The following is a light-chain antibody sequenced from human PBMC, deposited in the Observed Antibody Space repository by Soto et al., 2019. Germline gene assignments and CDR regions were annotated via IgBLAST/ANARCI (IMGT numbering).Light chain of an antibody. CDR2: GNT. J-gene: IGLJ2*01. V-gene: IGLV1-40*01. CDR3: QSYDRSLSGVV. CDR1: SSNFGANYD. Sequence: QSVLTQPPSVSGAPGQRVTISCTGSSSNFGANYDAHWYQQLPGTAPKLVIYGNTNRPSGVPDRFSGSKSGTSASLAITGLQAEDEADYYCQSYDRSLSGVVFGGGTKLTVL.